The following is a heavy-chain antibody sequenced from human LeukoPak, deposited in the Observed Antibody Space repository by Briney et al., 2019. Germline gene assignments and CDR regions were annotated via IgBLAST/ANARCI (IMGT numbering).Heavy chain of an antibody. Sequence: GASVKVSCKASGYTFTSYGISWVRQAPGQGLEWMGWIGAYNGNTNYAQKLQGRVTMTTDTSTSTAYMELRSLRSDDTAVYYCARVFAYCSSTSCLDYWGQGTLVTVSS. J-gene: IGHJ4*02. CDR2: IGAYNGNT. V-gene: IGHV1-18*01. CDR1: GYTFTSYG. CDR3: ARVFAYCSSTSCLDY. D-gene: IGHD2-2*01.